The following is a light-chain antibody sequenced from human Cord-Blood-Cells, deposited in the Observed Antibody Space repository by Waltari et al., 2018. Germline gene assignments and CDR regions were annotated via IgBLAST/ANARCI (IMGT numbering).Light chain of an antibody. Sequence: QSALPQPASVSASPGQSITISCTGTSSDVGGYNYVSWYQQHPGKAPKLMNYEVSSRPSGVEKRFAGSKAGNAAFLTSSGVQAEEEADYYCRSYTSSSNYVFGTGTKVTVL. CDR3: RSYTSSSNYV. CDR2: EVS. J-gene: IGLJ1*01. CDR1: SSDVGGYNY. V-gene: IGLV2-14*01.